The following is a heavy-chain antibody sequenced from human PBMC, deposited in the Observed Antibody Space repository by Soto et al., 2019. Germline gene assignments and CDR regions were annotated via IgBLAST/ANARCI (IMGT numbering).Heavy chain of an antibody. Sequence: ASVKVSCKASGYTFSDYYIHWVRQAPGQGLEWMGWISPRSGSANFAQRFQGRVSMTRDTSITTAYMELRRLKSDDTAVYYCAKRDYGGNPEVYGIDVWGQGTTVTVSS. D-gene: IGHD4-17*01. J-gene: IGHJ6*02. CDR3: AKRDYGGNPEVYGIDV. CDR1: GYTFSDYY. CDR2: ISPRSGSA. V-gene: IGHV1-2*02.